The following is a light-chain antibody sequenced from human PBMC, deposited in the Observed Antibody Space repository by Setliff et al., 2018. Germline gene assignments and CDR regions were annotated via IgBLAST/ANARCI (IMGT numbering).Light chain of an antibody. CDR3: CSYAGSYTSLYV. V-gene: IGLV2-11*01. CDR2: DVS. CDR1: SSDVGGYNY. J-gene: IGLJ1*01. Sequence: QSVLAQPRSVSGSPGQSVTISCTGTSSDVGGYNYVSWYQQHPGKAPKLMIYDVSKRPSGVPDRFSGSKSGNTASLTIPGLQAEDEADYYCCSYAGSYTSLYVFEAWTKVTVL.